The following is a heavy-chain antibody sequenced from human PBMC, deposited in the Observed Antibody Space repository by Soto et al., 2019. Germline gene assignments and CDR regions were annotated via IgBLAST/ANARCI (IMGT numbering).Heavy chain of an antibody. CDR1: GFTFSSYA. J-gene: IGHJ6*02. CDR3: ARDHRGSYFPHYGMDV. Sequence: GGSLRLSCAASGFTFSSYAMHWVRQAPGKGLEWVAVISYDGSNKYYADSVKGRFTISRDNSKNTLYLQMNSLRAEDTAVYYCARDHRGSYFPHYGMDVWGQGTTVTVSS. CDR2: ISYDGSNK. V-gene: IGHV3-30-3*01. D-gene: IGHD1-26*01.